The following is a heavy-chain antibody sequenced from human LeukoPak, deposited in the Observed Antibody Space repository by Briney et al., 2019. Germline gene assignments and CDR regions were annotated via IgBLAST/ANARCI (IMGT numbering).Heavy chain of an antibody. V-gene: IGHV1-18*01. J-gene: IGHJ4*02. D-gene: IGHD3-22*01. CDR1: GYTFTING. CDR2: ISADNGNT. CDR3: AREAYYYDSSGYCLPDY. Sequence: GASVKVSCKASGYTFTINGISWVRQAPGQGLEWMGWISADNGNTNYAQKFQGRLTMTTDTSTSTTYMELRSLRSDDTAVYYCAREAYYYDSSGYCLPDYWGQGTLVTVSS.